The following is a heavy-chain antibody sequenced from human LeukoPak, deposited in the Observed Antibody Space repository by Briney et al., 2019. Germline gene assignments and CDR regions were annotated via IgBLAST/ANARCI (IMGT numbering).Heavy chain of an antibody. Sequence: SETLSLTCAVYGGSFSGYFWSWIRQPTGKGLEWIGEINHSGSTNYNPSLKSRVTISVDTSKNQFSLKLSSVTAADTAVYYCASGSVVPAGGWFDPWGQGTLVTVSS. CDR2: INHSGST. V-gene: IGHV4-34*01. CDR1: GGSFSGYF. J-gene: IGHJ5*02. D-gene: IGHD2-2*01. CDR3: ASGSVVPAGGWFDP.